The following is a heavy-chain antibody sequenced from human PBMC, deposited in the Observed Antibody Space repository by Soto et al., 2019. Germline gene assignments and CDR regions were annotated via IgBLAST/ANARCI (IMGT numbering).Heavy chain of an antibody. CDR3: TSGGDDILTGYSSFDY. CDR2: IRSKANSYAT. Sequence: QLGGSLRLSCAASGFPFSGSAMHWVRQASGKGLEWVGRIRSKANSYATAYAASVKGRFTISRDDSKNTAYLQMNSLKTEDTAVYYCTSGGDDILTGYSSFDYWGQGTLVTVSS. V-gene: IGHV3-73*01. D-gene: IGHD3-9*01. CDR1: GFPFSGSA. J-gene: IGHJ4*02.